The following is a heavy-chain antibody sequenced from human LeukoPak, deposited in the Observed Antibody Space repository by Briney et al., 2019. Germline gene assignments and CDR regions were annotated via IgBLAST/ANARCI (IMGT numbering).Heavy chain of an antibody. CDR1: GFTFSSYA. CDR3: AKAYYDYVWGSYRYYY. CDR2: ISGSGGST. D-gene: IGHD3-16*02. J-gene: IGHJ4*02. V-gene: IGHV3-23*01. Sequence: PGGSLRLSCAASGFTFSSYAMSWVRQAPGKGLEWVSAISGSGGSTYYADSVKGRFTISRDNSKNTLYLQMSSLRAEDTAVYYCAKAYYDYVWGSYRYYYWGQGTLVTVSS.